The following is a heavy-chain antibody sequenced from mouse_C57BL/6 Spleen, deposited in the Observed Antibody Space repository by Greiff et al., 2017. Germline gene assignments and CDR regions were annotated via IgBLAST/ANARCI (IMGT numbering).Heavy chain of an antibody. J-gene: IGHJ4*01. CDR2: IYPGSGST. CDR3: AREGIYYYGREVRYDMDY. V-gene: IGHV1-55*01. CDR1: GYTFTSYW. D-gene: IGHD1-1*01. Sequence: VQLQQPGAELVKPGASVKMSCKASGYTFTSYWITWVKQRPGQGLEWIGDIYPGSGSTNYNEKFKSKATLTVDKSSSTAYMQLSSLTSEDSAVYDCAREGIYYYGREVRYDMDYWGQGTSVTVSS.